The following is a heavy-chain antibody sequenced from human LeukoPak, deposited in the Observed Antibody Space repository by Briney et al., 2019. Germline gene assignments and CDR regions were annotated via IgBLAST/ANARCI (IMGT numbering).Heavy chain of an antibody. J-gene: IGHJ5*01. Sequence: ASVKVSCKASGYTFNGYGITWVRQAPGQGLEWMGWISAYNGNTKYAQKLQGRVTMTTDTSTSSAYMELRSLRSDDTAVYYCARDRYYGSGSYGHWFDSWGQGTLVTVSS. CDR2: ISAYNGNT. CDR1: GYTFNGYG. CDR3: ARDRYYGSGSYGHWFDS. D-gene: IGHD3-10*01. V-gene: IGHV1-18*01.